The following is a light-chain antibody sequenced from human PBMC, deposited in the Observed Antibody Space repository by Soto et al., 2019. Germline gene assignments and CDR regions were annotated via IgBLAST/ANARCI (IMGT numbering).Light chain of an antibody. Sequence: QSALTQPASVSGSPGQSITISCTGTSSDVGAYNFVSWYQHHPGTAPKLMIYEVSNRPSGASNRFTGSKSGNTASLPISGLQTEDEADYYCYSYRGSNAWVFGGGTKLNVL. J-gene: IGLJ3*02. V-gene: IGLV2-14*01. CDR2: EVS. CDR3: YSYRGSNAWV. CDR1: SSDVGAYNF.